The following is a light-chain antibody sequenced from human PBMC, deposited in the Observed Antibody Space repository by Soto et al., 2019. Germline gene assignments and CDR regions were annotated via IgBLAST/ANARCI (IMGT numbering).Light chain of an antibody. CDR1: QDIRGA. J-gene: IGKJ5*01. CDR2: DVS. CDR3: LQFNTYPIT. V-gene: IGKV1-13*02. Sequence: AIQLTQSPSSLSASVGDRVTITCRASQDIRGALAWYQQKPGKPPKLLIFDVSSLQSGVPSRFSGSGSGTDFTLTISSLQPEDFATDYCLQFNTYPITFGQGTRLEIK.